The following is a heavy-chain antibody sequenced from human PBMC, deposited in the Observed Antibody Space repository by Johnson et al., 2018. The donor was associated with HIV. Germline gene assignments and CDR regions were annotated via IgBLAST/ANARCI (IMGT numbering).Heavy chain of an antibody. V-gene: IGHV3-15*01. D-gene: IGHD3-10*01. J-gene: IGHJ3*02. CDR2: VKSKTDGGTI. Sequence: VQLVESGGGSVKSGGSLRVSCAASGFTFSNAWMSWVRQAPGKGLAWVGRVKSKTDGGTIDYAAAVKGRFIISRDDSKNTLYLQMNGLKTEDTAVYYCTTMSALWFGDLHVFGDGFDIWGQGTKVTVSS. CDR1: GFTFSNAW. CDR3: TTMSALWFGDLHVFGDGFDI.